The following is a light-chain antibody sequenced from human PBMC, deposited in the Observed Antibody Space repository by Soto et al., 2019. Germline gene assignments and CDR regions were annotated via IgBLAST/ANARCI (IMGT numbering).Light chain of an antibody. V-gene: IGKV3-15*01. CDR3: QQYNYWPPIT. J-gene: IGKJ5*01. Sequence: EIVMTQSPATLSVSPGARVTLSCRASQSVSNEVAWYQQKPGQAPRLLIYGASTRASGIPARFSASGSVTEFTLTISSLQSEDFAVYYCQQYNYWPPITFGQGTRLEIK. CDR2: GAS. CDR1: QSVSNE.